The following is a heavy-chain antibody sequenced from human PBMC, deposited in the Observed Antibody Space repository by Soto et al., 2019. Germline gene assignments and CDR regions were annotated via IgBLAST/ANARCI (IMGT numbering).Heavy chain of an antibody. Sequence: QVQLQESGPGLVKPSETLSLTCSVSGGSLSSGFWGCFRQPPGKGLEWIGFIHYSGSTTYNPSLTSRLTISLDTSKNHFSLRLSSVTAADTALYYCTVGGGWLTDYWGQGTLVTVSS. D-gene: IGHD5-12*01. V-gene: IGHV4-59*01. CDR2: IHYSGST. CDR1: GGSLSSGF. CDR3: TVGGGWLTDY. J-gene: IGHJ4*02.